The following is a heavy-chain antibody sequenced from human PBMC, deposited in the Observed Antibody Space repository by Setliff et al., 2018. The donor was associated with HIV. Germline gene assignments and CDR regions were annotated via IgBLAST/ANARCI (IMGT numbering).Heavy chain of an antibody. V-gene: IGHV4-4*09. CDR3: ARGLSFYDPGGFDY. D-gene: IGHD3-22*01. J-gene: IGHJ4*02. Sequence: TSETLSLTCTVSGGSISSYYWSWIRQSPGKGLEWIGYIYTSGSTYYNPSLKSRVTISVDTSKNQFSLKLSSVTAADTAVYYCARGLSFYDPGGFDYWGQGTLVTVSS. CDR2: IYTSGST. CDR1: GGSISSYY.